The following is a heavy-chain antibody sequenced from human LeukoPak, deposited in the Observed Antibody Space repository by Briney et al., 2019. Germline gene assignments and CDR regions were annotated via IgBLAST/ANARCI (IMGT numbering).Heavy chain of an antibody. CDR1: GFTFNNYE. V-gene: IGHV3-48*03. Sequence: PGGSLRLSCAASGFTFNNYEMYWVRQSPGKGLEWVSYISTTGNTIYYADSVKGRFTISRDNAKNSLYLQMNSLRGEDTGLYYCARQRDYNPSFGHWGQGTLVTVSS. J-gene: IGHJ5*02. D-gene: IGHD3-10*01. CDR2: ISTTGNTI. CDR3: ARQRDYNPSFGH.